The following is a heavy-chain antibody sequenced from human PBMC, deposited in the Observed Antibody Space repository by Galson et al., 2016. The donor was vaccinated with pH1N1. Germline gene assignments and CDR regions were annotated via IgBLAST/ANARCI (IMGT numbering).Heavy chain of an antibody. J-gene: IGHJ4*02. CDR2: ISSAGWAI. CDR1: GFTFTSFS. Sequence: SLRLSCAASGFTFTSFSMNWVRQAPGKGLEWVSYISSAGWAIHYADSVKGRFTISRDNAKNSLYLQMNSLRAEGTAVYYCARDLTRRGSLPGYFFDSWGQGTLVAVSS. CDR3: ARDLTRRGSLPGYFFDS. V-gene: IGHV3-48*03. D-gene: IGHD2-15*01.